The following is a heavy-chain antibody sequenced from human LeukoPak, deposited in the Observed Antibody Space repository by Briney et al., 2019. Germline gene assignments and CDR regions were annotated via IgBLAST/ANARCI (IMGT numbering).Heavy chain of an antibody. Sequence: PGGSLRLSCAASGFTFSSYEMNWVRQAPGKGLEWVSYISSSGSTIYYADPVKVRFTISREHAKNSLYLQMNSLRAEDTAVYCCAELGITMIGGVWGKGTPVTISS. V-gene: IGHV3-48*03. J-gene: IGHJ6*04. CDR1: GFTFSSYE. CDR2: ISSSGSTI. D-gene: IGHD3-10*02. CDR3: AELGITMIGGV.